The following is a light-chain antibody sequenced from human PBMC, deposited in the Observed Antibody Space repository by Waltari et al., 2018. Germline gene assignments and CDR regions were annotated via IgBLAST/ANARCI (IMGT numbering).Light chain of an antibody. J-gene: IGKJ1*01. Sequence: EIVMTQSPATLSVSPGERATLSCRASQSVSSNFPWYQQKPGQAPRLLIYGASTRATGIPARFSGVWSGTEFTLTISSLQSEDFAVYYCQQYNNWPETFGQGTKVEIK. CDR2: GAS. CDR3: QQYNNWPET. CDR1: QSVSSN. V-gene: IGKV3-15*01.